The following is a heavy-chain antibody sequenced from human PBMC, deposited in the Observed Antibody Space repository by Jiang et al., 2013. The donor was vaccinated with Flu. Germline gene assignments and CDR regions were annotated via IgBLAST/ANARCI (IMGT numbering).Heavy chain of an antibody. J-gene: IGHJ3*02. D-gene: IGHD6-19*01. V-gene: IGHV5-51*01. CDR2: IYPGDSDT. Sequence: GAEVKKPGESLKISCKGSGYSFASYWIGWVRQMPGKGLEWMGIIYPGDSDTRYSPSFQGQVTISTDKSISTAYLQWSSLKASDTAMYYCARPRAPHEVYSSGWYARSMDAFDIWGQGTMVTVSS. CDR3: ARPRAPHEVYSSGWYARSMDAFDI. CDR1: GYSFASYW.